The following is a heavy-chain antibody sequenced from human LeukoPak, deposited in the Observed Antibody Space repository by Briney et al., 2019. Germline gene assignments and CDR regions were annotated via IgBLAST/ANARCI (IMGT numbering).Heavy chain of an antibody. Sequence: GGSLRLSCAASGFTFSSYAMYWVRQAPGKGLEWASAISGGGSTTHYADSVKGRFTISRDNSKNTLYLQVNSLRAEDTAVYYCAKRSDGDSGFFDYWGQGTLVTVSS. CDR2: ISGGGSTT. J-gene: IGHJ4*02. CDR1: GFTFSSYA. V-gene: IGHV3-23*01. D-gene: IGHD1-26*01. CDR3: AKRSDGDSGFFDY.